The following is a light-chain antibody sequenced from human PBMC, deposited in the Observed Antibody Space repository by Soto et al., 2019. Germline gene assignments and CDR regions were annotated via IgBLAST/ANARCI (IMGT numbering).Light chain of an antibody. CDR2: GNT. CDR1: NSNIGAHFD. CDR3: QSYDSSLSGYV. Sequence: QSVLTQPPSVSGAPGQRVTISCTWSNSNIGAHFDVHLYQQLPGTAPRLVIYGNTNRPSGVPDRFSGSKSGTSASLAITGLQAEDEADYYCQSYDSSLSGYVFGTGTKLTVL. V-gene: IGLV1-40*01. J-gene: IGLJ1*01.